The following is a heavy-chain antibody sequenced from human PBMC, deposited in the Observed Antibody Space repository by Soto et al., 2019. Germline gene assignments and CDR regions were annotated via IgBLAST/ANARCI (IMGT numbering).Heavy chain of an antibody. D-gene: IGHD3-22*01. J-gene: IGHJ4*02. V-gene: IGHV3-33*01. Sequence: QVQLVESGGGVVQPGRSLRLSCAASGFTFSSYGMHWVRQAPGKGLEWVAVIWYDGSNKYYADSVKGRFNISRDNSKNTLYLQMNSLRAEDTAVYYCSRDYYDSSGYPYYWGQGTLVTVSS. CDR1: GFTFSSYG. CDR2: IWYDGSNK. CDR3: SRDYYDSSGYPYY.